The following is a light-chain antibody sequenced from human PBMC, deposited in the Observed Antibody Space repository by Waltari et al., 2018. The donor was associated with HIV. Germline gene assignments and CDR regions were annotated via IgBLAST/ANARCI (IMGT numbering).Light chain of an antibody. V-gene: IGLV3-19*01. Sequence: SSELPQAPTMSVTLGQTVTISCHVHSLTNYYEACYQQKPRRAPLLILYGKNKRPSGIPDRFPGSLSGNSAYLTIIGTQAEDEAEYYCNSRDSNGAHVVFGGVTKLTVL. CDR1: SLTNYY. CDR2: GKN. J-gene: IGLJ2*01. CDR3: NSRDSNGAHVV.